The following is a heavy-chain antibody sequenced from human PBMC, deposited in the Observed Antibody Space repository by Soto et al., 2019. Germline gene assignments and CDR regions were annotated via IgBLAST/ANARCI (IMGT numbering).Heavy chain of an antibody. V-gene: IGHV4-59*01. CDR3: ARDQNGSPHFDY. Sequence: GSISDYYWSWIRQPPGRGLEWIGYIYKSGSTNYNPSLKSRVTISVDTSKNLFSLKLSSVTAADTAVYYCARDQNGSPHFDYWGQGTLVTVSS. J-gene: IGHJ4*02. CDR1: GSISDYY. CDR2: IYKSGST. D-gene: IGHD1-26*01.